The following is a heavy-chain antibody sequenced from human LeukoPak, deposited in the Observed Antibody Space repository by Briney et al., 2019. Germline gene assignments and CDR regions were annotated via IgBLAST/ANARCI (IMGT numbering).Heavy chain of an antibody. D-gene: IGHD3-10*01. V-gene: IGHV1-69*13. Sequence: SVKVSCKASGGTFSSYAISWVRQAPGQGLEWMGGIIPIFGTANYAQKFQGRVTITADESTSTAYMELSSLTVEDTAVYYCARHLWLGKLHNWNFDLRGRGTPVTVSS. CDR2: IIPIFGTA. CDR3: ARHLWLGKLHNWNFDL. CDR1: GGTFSSYA. J-gene: IGHJ2*01.